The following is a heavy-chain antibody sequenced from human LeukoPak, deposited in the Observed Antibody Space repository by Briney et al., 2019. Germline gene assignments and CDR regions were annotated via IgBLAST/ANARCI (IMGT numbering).Heavy chain of an antibody. CDR1: GFTFSSYW. CDR2: ISDNGGGT. D-gene: IGHD2-2*01. J-gene: IGHJ4*02. CDR3: AKASTSWYVTVDY. Sequence: PGGSLRLSCAASGFTFSSYWMHWVRQAPGKGLEWVSVISDNGGGTSYADSVKGRFTISRDNSRNTLYLQMNSLRAEDTAVYYCAKASTSWYVTVDYWGQGTLVTVSS. V-gene: IGHV3-23*01.